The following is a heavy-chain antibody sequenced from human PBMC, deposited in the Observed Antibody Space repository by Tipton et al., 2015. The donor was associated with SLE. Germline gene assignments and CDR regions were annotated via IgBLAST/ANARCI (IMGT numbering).Heavy chain of an antibody. CDR1: GGSISSSSYY. Sequence: TLSLTCTVSGGSISSSSYYWGWFRQPPGKGLEWIGSIYYSGSTYYNPSLKSRVTISVDTSKNQFSLKLSSVTAADTAVYYCASKDGYNSPVAFDILGQGTMVTVSS. J-gene: IGHJ3*02. CDR2: IYYSGST. CDR3: ASKDGYNSPVAFDI. V-gene: IGHV4-39*07. D-gene: IGHD5-24*01.